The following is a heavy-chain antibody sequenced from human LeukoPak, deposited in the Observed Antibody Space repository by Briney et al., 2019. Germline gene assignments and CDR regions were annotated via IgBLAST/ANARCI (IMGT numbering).Heavy chain of an antibody. CDR2: IYTSGST. CDR3: ARDRLDYTTVTPYFDY. Sequence: SEALSLTCTVSGGSISSYYWSWIRQPAGKGLEWIGRIYTSGSTNYNPSLKSRVTMSVDTSKNQFSLKLSSVTAADTAVYYCARDRLDYTTVTPYFDYWGQGTLVTVSS. D-gene: IGHD4-17*01. J-gene: IGHJ4*02. V-gene: IGHV4-4*07. CDR1: GGSISSYY.